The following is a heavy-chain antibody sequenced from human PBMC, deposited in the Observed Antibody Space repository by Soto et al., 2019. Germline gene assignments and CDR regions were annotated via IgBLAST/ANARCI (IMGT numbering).Heavy chain of an antibody. CDR3: ATSYFSGFDT. J-gene: IGHJ5*02. CDR2: IKVDSGYT. Sequence: QLQLVQSAAEVKKPGASVRVSCKASGYPFIKYGISWIRQAPEQGLEWMGWIKVDSGYTNYAQKFQGRVTMTTDTSSDTTFMELRSLRSDDTAVYYCATSYFSGFDTWGQGTLRSVSS. V-gene: IGHV1-18*04. D-gene: IGHD1-26*01. CDR1: GYPFIKYG.